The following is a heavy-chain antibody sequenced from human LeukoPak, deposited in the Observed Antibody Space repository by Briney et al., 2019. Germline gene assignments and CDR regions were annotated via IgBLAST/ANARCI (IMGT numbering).Heavy chain of an antibody. CDR1: GFTFDDYA. J-gene: IGHJ1*01. CDR2: ISGDSGST. D-gene: IGHD5-18*01. CDR3: AKHIQLWFGVQH. V-gene: IGHV3-43*02. Sequence: PGGSLRLSCAASGFTFDDYAMHWVRQAPGKGLEWVSLISGDSGSTYYADSVKGRFTISRDNSKNSLYLQMSSLRTEDTALYYCAKHIQLWFGVQHWGQGTLVTVSS.